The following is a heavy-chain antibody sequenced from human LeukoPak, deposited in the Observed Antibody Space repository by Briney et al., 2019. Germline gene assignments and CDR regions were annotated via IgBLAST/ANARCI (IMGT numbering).Heavy chain of an antibody. V-gene: IGHV3-11*01. D-gene: IGHD7-27*01. J-gene: IGHJ1*01. CDR3: ARDAGDFQH. Sequence: SLRLSCAASGFTSSAYYISWIRQAPGNGLEWVSYISSSGSTIYYADSVKGRFTISRDNAKNSLYLEMNSVRAEDTAVYYCARDAGDFQHWGQGTLVTVSS. CDR2: ISSSGSTI. CDR1: GFTSSAYY.